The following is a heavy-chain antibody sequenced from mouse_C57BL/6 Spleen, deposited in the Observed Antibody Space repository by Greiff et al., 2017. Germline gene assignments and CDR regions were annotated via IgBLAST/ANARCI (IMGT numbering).Heavy chain of an antibody. CDR2: IDPEDGET. V-gene: IGHV14-2*01. CDR1: GFNIKDYY. J-gene: IGHJ2*01. Sequence: EVQRVESGAELVKPGASVKLSCTASGFNIKDYYMPWVKQRTEQGLEWIGRIDPEDGETKYAPKFQGKATITADTSSNTAYLQLSSLTSEDTAVYYCARRYYYGSSLYYFDYWGQGNTLTVSS. D-gene: IGHD1-1*01. CDR3: ARRYYYGSSLYYFDY.